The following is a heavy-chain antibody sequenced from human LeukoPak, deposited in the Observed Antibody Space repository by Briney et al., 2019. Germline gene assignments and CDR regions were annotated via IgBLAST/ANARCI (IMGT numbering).Heavy chain of an antibody. J-gene: IGHJ6*03. Sequence: SETLFLACAVHGRSFSGYYLSWLGQPPGKGLGRYGEINHSGSPNYNPSLKSRVTISLDTSKDHFRLKLSSLTAADPAVYYCATLLCRSPFYYYYMDVGGKGPTVTVTS. CDR3: ATLLCRSPFYYYYMDV. D-gene: IGHD2/OR15-2a*01. CDR2: INHSGSP. CDR1: GRSFSGYY. V-gene: IGHV4-34*01.